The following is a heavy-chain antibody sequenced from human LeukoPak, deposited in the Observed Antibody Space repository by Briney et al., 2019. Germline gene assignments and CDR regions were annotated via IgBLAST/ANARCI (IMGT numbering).Heavy chain of an antibody. Sequence: PSETLSLTCTVSGGSVSSGSYYWSWIRQPPGKGLEWIGYIYYSGSTNYNPSLKSRVTISVDTSKNQFSLKLSSVTAADTAVYYCARGVVVAASPDYFDYWGQGTLVTVPS. CDR1: GGSVSSGSYY. D-gene: IGHD2-15*01. CDR2: IYYSGST. V-gene: IGHV4-61*01. CDR3: ARGVVVAASPDYFDY. J-gene: IGHJ4*02.